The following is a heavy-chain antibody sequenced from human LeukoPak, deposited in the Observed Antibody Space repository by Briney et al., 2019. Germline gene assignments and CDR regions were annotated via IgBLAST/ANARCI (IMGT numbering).Heavy chain of an antibody. D-gene: IGHD6-19*01. CDR2: VTGTTIST. J-gene: IGHJ4*02. CDR1: GFTFSNYA. V-gene: IGHV3-23*01. Sequence: PGGSPRLSCAASGFTFSNYAMSWVRQAPEKGLEWVSTVTGTTISTNYADSVKGRFTISRDNAKNSLYLQMNSLRAEDTAVYYCARSGIAVAGRAFDYWGQGTLVTVSS. CDR3: ARSGIAVAGRAFDY.